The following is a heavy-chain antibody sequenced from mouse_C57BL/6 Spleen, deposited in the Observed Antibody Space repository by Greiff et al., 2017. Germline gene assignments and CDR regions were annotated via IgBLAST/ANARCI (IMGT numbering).Heavy chain of an antibody. Sequence: QVQLQQPGAELVMPGASVKLSCKASGYTFTSYWMHWVKQRPGQGLEWIGEIDPSDSYTNYNQKFKGKSTLTVDKSSSTAYMQLSSLTSEDSAVYYCAIYGNYGFDYWGQDTTLTVSS. CDR3: AIYGNYGFDY. J-gene: IGHJ2*01. V-gene: IGHV1-69*01. CDR1: GYTFTSYW. D-gene: IGHD2-1*01. CDR2: IDPSDSYT.